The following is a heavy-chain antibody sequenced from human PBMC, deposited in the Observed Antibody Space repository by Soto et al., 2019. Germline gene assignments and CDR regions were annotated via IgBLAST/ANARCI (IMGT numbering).Heavy chain of an antibody. D-gene: IGHD6-25*01. CDR3: ARDSGSRRAMGYFDY. CDR2: ISYSGGAT. V-gene: IGHV3-23*01. J-gene: IGHJ4*02. Sequence: EVQLLESGGNLVQPGGSLRLSCAASGFTFNNHAMTWVRQAPGKGLEWVSAISYSGGATYYADSVKGRFTMSRDTSTNTLYLQRNSLRVEDTAIYYCARDSGSRRAMGYFDYWGQGALVTVSS. CDR1: GFTFNNHA.